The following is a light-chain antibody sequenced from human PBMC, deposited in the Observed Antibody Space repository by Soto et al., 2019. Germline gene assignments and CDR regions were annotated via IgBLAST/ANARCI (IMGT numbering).Light chain of an antibody. J-gene: IGLJ3*02. CDR2: DVS. Sequence: QSALTQPRSVSGSPGRSVTISCTGSSSDVGAYNYVSWYQQHPGKAPKLMIYDVSKRPSGVPDRFSGSKSGNTASLTISGLQADDEADYYCCSFAGSYTLGVFGGGTKLTVL. CDR1: SSDVGAYNY. V-gene: IGLV2-11*01. CDR3: CSFAGSYTLGV.